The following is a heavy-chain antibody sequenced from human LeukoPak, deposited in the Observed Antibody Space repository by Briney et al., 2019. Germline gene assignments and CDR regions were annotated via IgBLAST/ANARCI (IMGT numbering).Heavy chain of an antibody. V-gene: IGHV4-38-2*01. CDR1: GHSISSGYY. CDR2: IYHSGST. D-gene: IGHD3-9*01. J-gene: IGHJ4*02. CDR3: ARTLYDILTGNPFDY. Sequence: PSETLSLTCAVSGHSISSGYYWGWIRQPPGKGLEWIGSIYHSGSTYYNPSLKSRVTISVDTSKNQFSLKLSSVTAADTAVYYCARTLYDILTGNPFDYWGQGTLVTVSS.